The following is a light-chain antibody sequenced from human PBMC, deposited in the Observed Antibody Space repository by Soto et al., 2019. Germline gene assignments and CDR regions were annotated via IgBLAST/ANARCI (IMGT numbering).Light chain of an antibody. Sequence: IVMTQSPATLSVSPGERATLSCRASQSVSSNLAWYQQKPGQAPRLLIYGASTRATGIPARFSGSGSGTEFTLTISSLQSEDFAVYYCQQYNNWPPLTFGQGTRLEI. V-gene: IGKV3-15*01. CDR1: QSVSSN. CDR3: QQYNNWPPLT. J-gene: IGKJ5*01. CDR2: GAS.